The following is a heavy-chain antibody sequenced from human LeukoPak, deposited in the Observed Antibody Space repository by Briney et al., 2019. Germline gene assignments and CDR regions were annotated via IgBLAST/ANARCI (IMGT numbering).Heavy chain of an antibody. CDR2: IRGGGYDT. D-gene: IGHD3-10*01. J-gene: IGHJ4*02. CDR1: GFSFSDFW. CDR3: ASDRVLGSGSLDN. V-gene: IGHV3-74*01. Sequence: GGSLRLSCTASGFSFSDFWMHWVRQAPGKGLAWVSRIRGGGYDTNYADSVKGRFTISRDNDQNTLYLQMNSLRAKDTAVYYCASDRVLGSGSLDNWGQGTLVTVSS.